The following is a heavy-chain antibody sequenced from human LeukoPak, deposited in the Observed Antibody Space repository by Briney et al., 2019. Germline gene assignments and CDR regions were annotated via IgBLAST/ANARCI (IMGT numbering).Heavy chain of an antibody. Sequence: GGSLRLSCAASGFTFSSYSMNWVRQAPGKGLEWVSYISSSSTIYYADSVKGRFTISRDNAKNSLYLQMNSLRAEDTAVYYCARSDLTWDYFDYWGQGTLVTVSS. D-gene: IGHD2-21*02. J-gene: IGHJ4*02. CDR2: ISSSSTI. V-gene: IGHV3-48*01. CDR3: ARSDLTWDYFDY. CDR1: GFTFSSYS.